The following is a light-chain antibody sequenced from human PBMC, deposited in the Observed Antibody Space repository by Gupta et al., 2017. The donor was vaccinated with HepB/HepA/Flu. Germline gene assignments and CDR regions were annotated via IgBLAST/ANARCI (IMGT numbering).Light chain of an antibody. CDR1: QTIYGY. V-gene: IGKV1-39*01. Sequence: DIQLTQSPSSLSASVGDRVTLTCLASQTIYGYLNWYQVKPGKAPKLLVYAASSLQSGVPSRFSGSGSGKNFTLTVSSRHQEDFATYYCQQSDSVPPFTFGQGTDVEIK. CDR3: QQSDSVPPFT. CDR2: AAS. J-gene: IGKJ2*01.